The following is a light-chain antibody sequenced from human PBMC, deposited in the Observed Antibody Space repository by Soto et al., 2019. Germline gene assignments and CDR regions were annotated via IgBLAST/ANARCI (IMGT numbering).Light chain of an antibody. CDR3: CSYTSSTSLI. Sequence: QSAQTQPASVSGSPGQSITISCTGTSSDIGGYKYVSWYQQHPGKVPKLLIFDVNNRPSGVSDRFSGSKSGNTASLTITGLQAEDEAEYYCCSYTSSTSLIFGGGTKLTVL. V-gene: IGLV2-14*03. J-gene: IGLJ2*01. CDR1: SSDIGGYKY. CDR2: DVN.